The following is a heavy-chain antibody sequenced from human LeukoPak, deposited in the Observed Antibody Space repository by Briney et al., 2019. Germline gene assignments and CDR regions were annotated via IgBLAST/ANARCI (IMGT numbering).Heavy chain of an antibody. Sequence: RPSETLSLTCAVSGGSSSSSNYYWDWIRQPPGKGLEWIGYIYYSGSTYYNPSLKSRVTISVDTSKNQFSLKLSSVTAADTAVYYCAREVSGRGYSYGYDYWGQGTLVTVSS. CDR3: AREVSGRGYSYGYDY. J-gene: IGHJ4*02. D-gene: IGHD5-18*01. CDR1: GGSSSSSNYY. V-gene: IGHV4-31*11. CDR2: IYYSGST.